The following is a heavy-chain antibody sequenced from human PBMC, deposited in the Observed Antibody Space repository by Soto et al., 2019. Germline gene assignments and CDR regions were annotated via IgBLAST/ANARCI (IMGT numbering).Heavy chain of an antibody. CDR2: TYYRSKWYN. CDR1: GDSVSSNSAA. J-gene: IGHJ5*02. CDR3: ARDLGGELERHRYNWFDP. V-gene: IGHV6-1*01. D-gene: IGHD1-1*01. Sequence: SQTLSLTCAISGDSVSSNSAAWNWIRQSPSRGLEWLGRTYYRSKWYNDYAVSVKSRITINPDTSKNQFSLQLNSVTPEDTAVYYCARDLGGELERHRYNWFDPWGQGTLVTVSS.